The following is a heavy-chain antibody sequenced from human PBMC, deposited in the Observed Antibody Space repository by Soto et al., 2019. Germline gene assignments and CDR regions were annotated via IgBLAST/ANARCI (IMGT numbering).Heavy chain of an antibody. D-gene: IGHD6-13*01. Sequence: QVQLVQSGAEVKKPGASVKVSCKASGYTFTSYDINWVRQATGQGLEWMGWMNPNSGNTDYAQKFQGRVTMTRNTSISTAYMELSSLRSEDTAVYYCARERSAPGAGWFDPWGQGTLVTVSS. CDR3: ARERSAPGAGWFDP. CDR1: GYTFTSYD. J-gene: IGHJ5*02. V-gene: IGHV1-8*01. CDR2: MNPNSGNT.